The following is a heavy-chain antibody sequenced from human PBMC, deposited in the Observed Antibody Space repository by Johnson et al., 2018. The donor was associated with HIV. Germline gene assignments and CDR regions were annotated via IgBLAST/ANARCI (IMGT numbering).Heavy chain of an antibody. D-gene: IGHD4-17*01. J-gene: IGHJ3*02. CDR2: INWNGGST. CDR1: GFTFNDYG. V-gene: IGHV3-20*04. Sequence: VQLVESGGGVVRPGGSLRLSCAASGFTFNDYGMSWVRQAPGKGLEWVSGINWNGGSTGYADSVEGLFTISRDNSKNTLYLQMNSLRAEDTAVYYCARGPTYYADPFAFDIWGQGTMVTVSS. CDR3: ARGPTYYADPFAFDI.